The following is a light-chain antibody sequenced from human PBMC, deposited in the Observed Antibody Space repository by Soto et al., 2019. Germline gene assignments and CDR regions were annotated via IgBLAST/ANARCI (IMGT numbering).Light chain of an antibody. CDR3: QQYNNYST. Sequence: EIQMTQPPSTLSASVGDRVTITCRASQSISSWLAWYQQKPGKAPKLLIYDASNLESGVPSRFSGSGSGTEFTLTISSLQPDDFATYYCQQYNNYSTFGQGTKVDIK. J-gene: IGKJ1*01. CDR1: QSISSW. CDR2: DAS. V-gene: IGKV1-5*01.